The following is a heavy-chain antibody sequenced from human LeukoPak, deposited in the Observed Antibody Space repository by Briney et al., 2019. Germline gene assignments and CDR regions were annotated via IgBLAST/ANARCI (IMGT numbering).Heavy chain of an antibody. CDR3: ARVARYNWFDP. V-gene: IGHV3-53*01. Sequence: EGCLTLACPASGFIHGSNYMSWVRPPPARGLEWVSVIYSGGGTYYTDSVKGRFTISRDSSKNTLYLQMNSLRAEDTAVYYCARVARYNWFDPWGQGTLVTVSS. CDR1: GFIHGSNY. J-gene: IGHJ5*02. CDR2: IYSGGGT.